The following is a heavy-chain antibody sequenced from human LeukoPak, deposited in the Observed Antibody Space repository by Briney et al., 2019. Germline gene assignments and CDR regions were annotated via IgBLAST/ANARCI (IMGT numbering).Heavy chain of an antibody. CDR2: ISTSSSTI. J-gene: IGHJ5*02. Sequence: GGSLRLSCAASGFTFGIYSMNWVRQAPGKGLEWVSYISTSSSTIYYADSVKGRFTISRDNAKNSLYLQMNSLRAEDTAVYYCARGRGFTMVHNWFDPWGQGTLVTVSS. V-gene: IGHV3-48*01. CDR1: GFTFGIYS. CDR3: ARGRGFTMVHNWFDP. D-gene: IGHD3-10*01.